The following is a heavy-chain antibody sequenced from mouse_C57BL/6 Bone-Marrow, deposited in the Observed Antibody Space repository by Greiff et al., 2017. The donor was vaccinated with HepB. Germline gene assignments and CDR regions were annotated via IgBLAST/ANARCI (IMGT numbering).Heavy chain of an antibody. CDR1: GYTFTSYG. CDR3: ARLGYRSTTVVDWYFDD. D-gene: IGHD1-1*01. J-gene: IGHJ1*03. CDR2: IYPRRGNT. Sequence: QVQLQQSGAELARPGASVKLSCKASGYTFTSYGISWVKQSTGQGLEWIGEIYPRRGNTYYNEKFKGKAPLAADKSSSTAYMELRSLTSEDSAVYFCARLGYRSTTVVDWYFDDWGTGTTVTVSS. V-gene: IGHV1-81*01.